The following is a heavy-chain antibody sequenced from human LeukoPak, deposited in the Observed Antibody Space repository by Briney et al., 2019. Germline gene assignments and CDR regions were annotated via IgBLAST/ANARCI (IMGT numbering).Heavy chain of an antibody. J-gene: IGHJ1*01. CDR2: FDPEDGET. CDR1: GYTLTELS. Sequence: GASVKVSCKVSGYTLTELSMHWVRQAPGKGLEWMGGFDPEDGETIYAQKFQGRVTMTEDTSTDTAYMELSSLRSEDTAVYYCAHQLKDMTQRASGVSYFQHWGQGTLVTVSS. CDR3: AHQLKDMTQRASGVSYFQH. V-gene: IGHV1-24*01. D-gene: IGHD1-26*01.